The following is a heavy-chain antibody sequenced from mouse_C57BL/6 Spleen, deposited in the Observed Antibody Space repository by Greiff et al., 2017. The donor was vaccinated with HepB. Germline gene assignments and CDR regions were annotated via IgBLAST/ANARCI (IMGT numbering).Heavy chain of an antibody. CDR3: ARGRRLPYFDV. CDR2: INPNNGGT. D-gene: IGHD2-4*01. CDR1: GYTFTDYN. J-gene: IGHJ1*03. Sequence: VHVKQSGPELVKPGASVKMSCKASGYTFTDYNMHWVKQSHGKSLEWIGYINPNNGGTSYNQKFKGKATLTVNKSSSTAYMELRSLTSEDSAVYYCARGRRLPYFDVWGTGTTVTVSS. V-gene: IGHV1-22*01.